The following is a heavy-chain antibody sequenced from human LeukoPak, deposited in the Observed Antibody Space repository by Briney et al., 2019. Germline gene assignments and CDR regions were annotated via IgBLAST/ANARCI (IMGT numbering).Heavy chain of an antibody. CDR2: IYPRGST. Sequence: SETLSLTCAVSGGSISSGSYSWSWIRQPPGKGLEWIGYIYPRGSTYYNPSLKSRVILSLDRSANQFSLNLSSVTAADTAVYYCARFSPRAMGNYLDFWGQGTLVTVSS. CDR3: ARFSPRAMGNYLDF. CDR1: GGSISSGSYS. D-gene: IGHD7-27*01. V-gene: IGHV4-30-2*01. J-gene: IGHJ4*02.